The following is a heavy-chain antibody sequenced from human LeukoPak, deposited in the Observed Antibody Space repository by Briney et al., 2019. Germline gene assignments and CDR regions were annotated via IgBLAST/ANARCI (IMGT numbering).Heavy chain of an antibody. CDR1: GYSISSGYY. V-gene: IGHV4-38-2*02. J-gene: IGHJ4*02. D-gene: IGHD3-9*01. CDR3: ARSQMVNYDILSGYFGY. CDR2: IYHSGST. Sequence: PSETLSLTCTVSGYSISSGYYWGWIRQPPGKGLEWIGSIYHSGSTYYNPSLKSRVTISVDTSKNQFSLKLSSVTAADTAVFYCARSQMVNYDILSGYFGYWGQGTLVTVSS.